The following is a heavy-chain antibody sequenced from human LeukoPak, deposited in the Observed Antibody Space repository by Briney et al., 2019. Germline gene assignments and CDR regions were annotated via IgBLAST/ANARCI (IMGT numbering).Heavy chain of an antibody. CDR1: GGSIGTYY. J-gene: IGHJ4*02. CDR2: IYYSGIT. Sequence: KSSETLSLTCTVSGGSIGTYYWSWFRQSPGKGLEWIGYIYYSGITKYNPSFKSRVTISVDTSKNQFSLKVTSVTAADTAVYYCARRNYHESSGNGDFDSWGQGTLVTVSS. D-gene: IGHD3-22*01. CDR3: ARRNYHESSGNGDFDS. V-gene: IGHV4-59*01.